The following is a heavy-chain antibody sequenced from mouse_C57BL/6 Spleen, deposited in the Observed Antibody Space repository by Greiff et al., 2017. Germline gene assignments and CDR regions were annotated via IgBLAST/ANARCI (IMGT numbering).Heavy chain of an antibody. Sequence: EVQLVESGGGLVQPGGSLKLSCAASGFTFSDYYMYWVRQTPEKRLEWVAYISNGGGSTYYPDTVKGRFTISRDNAKNTLYLQMSRLKSEDTAMYYCARRHGSSYLYFDVWGTGTTVTVSS. J-gene: IGHJ1*03. D-gene: IGHD1-1*01. CDR2: ISNGGGST. V-gene: IGHV5-12*01. CDR1: GFTFSDYY. CDR3: ARRHGSSYLYFDV.